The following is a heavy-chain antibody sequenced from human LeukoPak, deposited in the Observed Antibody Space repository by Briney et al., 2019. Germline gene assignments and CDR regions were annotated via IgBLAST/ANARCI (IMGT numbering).Heavy chain of an antibody. Sequence: PGGSLRLSCAASGFTFTNAWMSWVRQAPGKGLEWVSSISSSSSYIYYADSVKGRFTISRDNTKNSLYLQMNSLRAEDTAVYYCARDSPYGTAGYWGQGTLVTVSS. CDR1: GFTFTNAW. CDR3: ARDSPYGTAGY. J-gene: IGHJ4*02. V-gene: IGHV3-21*01. D-gene: IGHD2-8*02. CDR2: ISSSSSYI.